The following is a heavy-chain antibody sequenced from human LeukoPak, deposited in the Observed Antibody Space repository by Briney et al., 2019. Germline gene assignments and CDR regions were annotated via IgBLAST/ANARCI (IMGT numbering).Heavy chain of an antibody. Sequence: PSETLSLTCTVSGGSISSYYWSWIRQPPGKGLEWIGYIYYSGSTNYNPSLKSRVTISVDTSKNQFSLKLSSVTAADTAVYYCARDARGHSGLHRYDYWGQGTLVTVSS. J-gene: IGHJ4*02. V-gene: IGHV4-59*01. CDR2: IYYSGST. CDR1: GGSISSYY. CDR3: ARDARGHSGLHRYDY. D-gene: IGHD3-10*01.